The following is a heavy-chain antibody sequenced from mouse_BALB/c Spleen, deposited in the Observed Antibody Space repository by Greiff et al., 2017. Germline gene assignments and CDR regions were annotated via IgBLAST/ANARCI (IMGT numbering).Heavy chain of an antibody. CDR2: IWSGGST. CDR3: ATAYYRYDGVDY. V-gene: IGHV2-2*02. Sequence: QVQLQQSGPGLVQPSQSLSITCTVSGFSLTRYGVHWVRQSPGKGLEWLEVIWSGGSTDYNAAFISRLSISKDNSKSQVFFKMNSLQANDTAIYYCATAYYRYDGVDYWGQGTTLTVSS. D-gene: IGHD2-14*01. J-gene: IGHJ2*01. CDR1: GFSLTRYG.